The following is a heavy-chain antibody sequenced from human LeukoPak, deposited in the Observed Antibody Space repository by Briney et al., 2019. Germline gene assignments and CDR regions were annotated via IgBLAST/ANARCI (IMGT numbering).Heavy chain of an antibody. Sequence: GGSLRLSCATPGVIFSTYSMNWVRQAPGKGLEWVSSISGTSTYINYAGSVRGRFTISRDNAKNSLYLQMNSLRAEDTAVYYCARDKGSGWFDCDYWGQGTLVTVSS. CDR3: ARDKGSGWFDCDY. D-gene: IGHD6-19*01. CDR1: GVIFSTYS. J-gene: IGHJ4*02. CDR2: ISGTSTYI. V-gene: IGHV3-21*04.